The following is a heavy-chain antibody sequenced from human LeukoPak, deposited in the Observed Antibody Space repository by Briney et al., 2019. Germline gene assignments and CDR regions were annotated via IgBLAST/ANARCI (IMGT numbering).Heavy chain of an antibody. J-gene: IGHJ4*02. D-gene: IGHD3-10*01. V-gene: IGHV3-7*01. CDR3: ARGGLYKYGGTSGDY. CDR2: VRQDGGET. Sequence: PGGSLRLSCAASGFTFSTFWMSWVRQAPGKGLEWVANVRQDGGETYYVDSVKGRFFISRDDAENSLYLQMNSLRGDDTAVYFCARGGLYKYGGTSGDYWGQGTLVSVSS. CDR1: GFTFSTFW.